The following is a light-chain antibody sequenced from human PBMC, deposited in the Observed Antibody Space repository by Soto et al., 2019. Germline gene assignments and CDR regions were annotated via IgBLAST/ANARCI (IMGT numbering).Light chain of an antibody. J-gene: IGKJ4*01. CDR1: QSISSY. CDR3: QQYNNWPRLT. CDR2: DAS. V-gene: IGKV1D-13*01. Sequence: IQMTQSPSSLSASVGDRVTITCRASQSISSYLNWYQQKPGKAPKLLIYDASSLESGVPSRFSGSGSGTEFTLTISSLQSEDFAVYYCQQYNNWPRLTFGGGTKVDIK.